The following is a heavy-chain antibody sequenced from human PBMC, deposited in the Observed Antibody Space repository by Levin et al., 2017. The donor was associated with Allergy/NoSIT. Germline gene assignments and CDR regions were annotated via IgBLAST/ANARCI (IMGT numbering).Heavy chain of an antibody. Sequence: SETLSLTCAVYGGSFSGYYWSWIRQPPGKGLEWIGEINHSGSTNYNPSLKSRVTISVDTSKNQFSLKLSSVTAADTAVYYCARGSIVSGLDYWGQGTLVTVSS. J-gene: IGHJ4*02. CDR1: GGSFSGYY. D-gene: IGHD3-3*01. CDR3: ARGSIVSGLDY. V-gene: IGHV4-34*01. CDR2: INHSGST.